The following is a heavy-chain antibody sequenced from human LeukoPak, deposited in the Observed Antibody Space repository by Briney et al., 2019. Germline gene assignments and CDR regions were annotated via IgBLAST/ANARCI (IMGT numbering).Heavy chain of an antibody. Sequence: SETLSLTCAVYGGSFSGYYWSWIRQPPGKGLEWFGEINHSGSTNYNPSLKSRVTISVDTSKNQFSLKLSSVTAADTAVYYCARGTAGYISGWKRENWFDPWGQGTLVTVSS. CDR1: GGSFSGYY. D-gene: IGHD6-19*01. V-gene: IGHV4-34*01. CDR3: ARGTAGYISGWKRENWFDP. J-gene: IGHJ5*02. CDR2: INHSGST.